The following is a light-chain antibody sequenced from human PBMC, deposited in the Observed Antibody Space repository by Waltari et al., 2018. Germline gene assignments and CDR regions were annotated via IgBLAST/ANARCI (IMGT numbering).Light chain of an antibody. Sequence: SYELTQPPSVSVSPGQAARITCSGDALPKKNAYWYQQKSGQAPVLGIFEDTKRPSGSPESFSGASSGTMATWTSSGAQVEDEADYYCYSADSSGNHKGIFGGGTKVTVL. V-gene: IGLV3-10*01. CDR3: YSADSSGNHKGI. J-gene: IGLJ2*01. CDR1: ALPKKN. CDR2: EDT.